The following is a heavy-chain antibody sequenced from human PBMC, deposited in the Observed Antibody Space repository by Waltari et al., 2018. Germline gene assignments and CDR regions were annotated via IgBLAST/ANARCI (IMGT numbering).Heavy chain of an antibody. CDR1: GYSFTSHW. J-gene: IGHJ4*02. CDR3: VRHRTTYPLEIDY. CDR2: IDPSDSFR. Sequence: EVQLVQSGAEVKKPEESLRLSCEGSGYSFTSHWLRWFRQMPGKGLARVGGIDPSDSFRNYGPAFEGHVTISVDQSLRTAYLQWDSLKASDTAIYYCVRHRTTYPLEIDYWGQGSLVTVSS. D-gene: IGHD2-2*01. V-gene: IGHV5-10-1*01.